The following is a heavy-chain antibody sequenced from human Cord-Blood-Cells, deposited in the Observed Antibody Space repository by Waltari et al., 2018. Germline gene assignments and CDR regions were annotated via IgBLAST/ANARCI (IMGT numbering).Heavy chain of an antibody. CDR2: INPSGGST. Sequence: QVQLVQSGAEVKKPGASVKVSCKASGYTFTSYHMHWVRQTPGQGLEWMGIINPSGGSTSYAKKFQGRVTMTRDTSTSTVYMELSSLRSEDTAVYYCARGGSSSWYDNRDFDYWGQGTLVTVSS. CDR1: GYTFTSYH. J-gene: IGHJ4*02. D-gene: IGHD6-13*01. CDR3: ARGGSSSWYDNRDFDY. V-gene: IGHV1-46*01.